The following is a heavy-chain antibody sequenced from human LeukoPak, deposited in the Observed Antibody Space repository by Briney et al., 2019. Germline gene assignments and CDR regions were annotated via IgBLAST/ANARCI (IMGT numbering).Heavy chain of an antibody. J-gene: IGHJ4*02. CDR3: ARHPTRGYYGSRMDRVDY. CDR2: IYYSGST. V-gene: IGHV4-39*01. CDR1: GGSITSSSYY. D-gene: IGHD3-22*01. Sequence: SETLSLTCTVSGGSITSSSYYWGWIRQPPGKGLEWIGTIYYSGSTYYNPSLRSRVTISVDTSKNQVSLRLSSVTAADTAVYYCARHPTRGYYGSRMDRVDYWGQGTLVTVSS.